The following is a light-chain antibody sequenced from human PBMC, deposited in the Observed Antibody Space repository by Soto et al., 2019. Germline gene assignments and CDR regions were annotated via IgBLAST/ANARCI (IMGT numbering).Light chain of an antibody. V-gene: IGKV1-5*03. CDR3: QQYQSYSWT. CDR1: QTISNS. Sequence: DIQMTQSPSTLSASVGDRVTITCRASQTISNSLAWYQQKPGKAPKLLIYKASTLESGVPFRFSGSGSGTEFTLAISSLQPYDFATYYCQQYQSYSWTFGQGTRVEIK. J-gene: IGKJ1*01. CDR2: KAS.